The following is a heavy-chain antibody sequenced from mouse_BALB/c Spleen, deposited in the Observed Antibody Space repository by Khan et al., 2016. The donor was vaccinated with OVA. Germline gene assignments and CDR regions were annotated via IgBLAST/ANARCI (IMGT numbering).Heavy chain of an antibody. CDR3: ATSYFYGYYFDY. CDR1: GFTFSSYG. Sequence: EVQLLETGGGLVQPGGSRKLSCAASGFTFSSYGMHWVRQAPERGLEWVAYISGDSNTTYYADTVKGRFTISRDNPRNTLFLQMTSLMSEDTAMYYCATSYFYGYYFDYWGPGTTLTVSS. V-gene: IGHV5-17*02. J-gene: IGHJ2*01. CDR2: ISGDSNTT. D-gene: IGHD1-1*01.